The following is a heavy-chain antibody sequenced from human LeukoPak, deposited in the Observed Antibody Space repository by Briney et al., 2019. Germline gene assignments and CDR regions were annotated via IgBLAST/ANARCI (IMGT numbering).Heavy chain of an antibody. V-gene: IGHV4-59*08. CDR2: IYYSGST. Sequence: SETLSLTCAVPGGSISGSHYWSWIRQPPGKGLEWVGYIYYSGSTDYNPSLKNRVTISVDTSKNQISLKLSSVTAADTAVYYCARHHTGRGAVWYFFDYWGQGTLVTVSS. CDR1: GGSISGSHY. D-gene: IGHD3-10*01. J-gene: IGHJ4*02. CDR3: ARHHTGRGAVWYFFDY.